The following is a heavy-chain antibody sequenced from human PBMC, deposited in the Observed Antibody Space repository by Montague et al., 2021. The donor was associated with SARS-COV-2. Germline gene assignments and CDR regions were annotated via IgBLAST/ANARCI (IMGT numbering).Heavy chain of an antibody. CDR3: ASEKTVTYEPFDS. J-gene: IGHJ4*02. CDR1: GFTFSSYI. CDR2: ISNNGSRK. D-gene: IGHD2-21*02. Sequence: SLRLSCAASGFTFSSYIMHWVRQAPGEGLEWVSDISNNGSRKYYADSVKGRFTISRDNSENILFLQMTSLRAEDTAVYFCASEKTVTYEPFDSWGQGTLVTVSS. V-gene: IGHV3-30*03.